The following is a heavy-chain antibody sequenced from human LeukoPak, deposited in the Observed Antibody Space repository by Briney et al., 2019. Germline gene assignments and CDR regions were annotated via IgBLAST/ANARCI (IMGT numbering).Heavy chain of an antibody. J-gene: IGHJ4*02. CDR2: ISGSGGST. CDR3: AKAEIAAAAYFDG. Sequence: QPGGSLRLSCAASGFTFSSYAMSWVRQAPGEGLEWVSAISGSGGSTYYADSVKGRFTISRDNCKTTLYLQMNSLRAEETAVYYCAKAEIAAAAYFDGGGQGTLVTVSS. D-gene: IGHD6-13*01. V-gene: IGHV3-23*01. CDR1: GFTFSSYA.